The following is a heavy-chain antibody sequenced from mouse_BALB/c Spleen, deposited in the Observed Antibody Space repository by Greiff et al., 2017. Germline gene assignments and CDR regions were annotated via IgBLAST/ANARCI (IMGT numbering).Heavy chain of an antibody. V-gene: IGHV5-4*02. CDR3: ARENYYGNHGHYFDY. CDR1: GFTFSDYY. Sequence: EVQGVESGGGLVKPGGSLKLSCAASGFTFSDYYMYWVRQTPEKRLEWVATISDGGSYTYYPDSVKGRFTISRDNAKNNLYLQMSSLKSEDTAMYYCARENYYGNHGHYFDYWGQGTTLTVSS. CDR2: ISDGGSYT. J-gene: IGHJ2*01. D-gene: IGHD2-1*01.